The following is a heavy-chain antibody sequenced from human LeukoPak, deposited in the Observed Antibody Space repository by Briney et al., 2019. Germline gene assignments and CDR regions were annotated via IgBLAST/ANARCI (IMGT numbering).Heavy chain of an antibody. Sequence: GGSLRLSCAASGFTVSSNYTSWVRQAPGMGLEWVSVIYSGGTTYYADSVKGRFTISRDNSKNMLYLQMSSLRAEDTAVYYCAREPGTDYRKYYFDYWGQGTLVTVSS. V-gene: IGHV3-53*01. J-gene: IGHJ4*02. CDR3: AREPGTDYRKYYFDY. CDR1: GFTVSSNY. D-gene: IGHD3/OR15-3a*01. CDR2: IYSGGTT.